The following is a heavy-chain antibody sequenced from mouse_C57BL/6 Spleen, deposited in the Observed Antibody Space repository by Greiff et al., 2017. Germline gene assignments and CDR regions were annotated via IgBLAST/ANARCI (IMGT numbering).Heavy chain of an antibody. CDR1: GFTFSDYY. CDR2: ISNGGGST. V-gene: IGHV5-12*01. CDR3: ARNYGYDLYYAMDY. J-gene: IGHJ4*01. Sequence: EVQLQESGGGLVQPGGSLKLSCAASGFTFSDYYMYWVRQTPEKRLEWVAYISNGGGSTYYPDTVKGRFTISRDNAKNTLYLQMSRLKSEDTAMYYCARNYGYDLYYAMDYWGQGTSVTVSS. D-gene: IGHD2-2*01.